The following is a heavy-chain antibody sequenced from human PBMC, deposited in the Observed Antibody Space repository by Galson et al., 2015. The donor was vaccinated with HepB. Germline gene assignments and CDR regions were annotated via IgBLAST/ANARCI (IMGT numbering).Heavy chain of an antibody. J-gene: IGHJ3*02. D-gene: IGHD4-23*01. CDR1: GFSFSTSA. CDR2: IVVGSGNT. Sequence: SCKASGFSFSTSAMQLVRQARGQRLEWIGWIVVGSGNTNYTQKFQERVTITRDMSTRTAYMVLSSLRSDDTAVYYCAAVGLGGDDAFDIWGQGTMVTVSS. CDR3: AAVGLGGDDAFDI. V-gene: IGHV1-58*02.